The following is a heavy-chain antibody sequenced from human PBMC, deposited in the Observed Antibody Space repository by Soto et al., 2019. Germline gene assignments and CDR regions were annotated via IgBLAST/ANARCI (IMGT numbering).Heavy chain of an antibody. CDR3: ARELGGVTSPFDY. D-gene: IGHD3-16*01. V-gene: IGHV3-21*01. Sequence: EVQLVESGGGLVKPGGSLRLSCAASGFTFSSYSMNWVRQAPGKGLEWVSSISSSSSYIYYADSVKGRFTISRDNAKNSLYLQMNSPRAEDTAVYYCARELGGVTSPFDYWGQGTLVTVSS. CDR2: ISSSSSYI. J-gene: IGHJ4*02. CDR1: GFTFSSYS.